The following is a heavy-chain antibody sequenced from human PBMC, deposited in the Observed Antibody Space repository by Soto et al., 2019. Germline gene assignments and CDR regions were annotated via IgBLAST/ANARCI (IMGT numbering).Heavy chain of an antibody. CDR1: GGSISSGGFS. CDR3: AGGIAARPLGY. J-gene: IGHJ4*02. D-gene: IGHD6-6*01. CDR2: IYHSGST. V-gene: IGHV4-30-2*01. Sequence: SETLSLTCAVSGGSISSGGFSWSWIRQPPGKGLESIGYIYHSGSTYYNPSLKSRVTISVDRSKNQFSPKLSSVTAADTAVYYCAGGIAARPLGYWGQGTLVTVSS.